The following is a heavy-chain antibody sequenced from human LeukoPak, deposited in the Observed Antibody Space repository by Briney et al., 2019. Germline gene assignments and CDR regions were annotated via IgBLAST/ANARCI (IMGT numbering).Heavy chain of an antibody. V-gene: IGHV3-21*01. Sequence: KTGGSLRLSCAASGFTFSSYSMNWVRQAPGKGLEWVSSISSSSSYIYYADSVKGRFTISRDNAKNSLYLQMNSLRAEDTAVYYCASRDKDDYGDYGGGYWGQGTLVTVSS. CDR3: ASRDKDDYGDYGGGY. D-gene: IGHD4-17*01. J-gene: IGHJ4*02. CDR1: GFTFSSYS. CDR2: ISSSSSYI.